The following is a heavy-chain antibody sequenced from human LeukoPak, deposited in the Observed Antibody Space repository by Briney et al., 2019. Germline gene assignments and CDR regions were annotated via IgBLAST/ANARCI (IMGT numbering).Heavy chain of an antibody. J-gene: IGHJ5*02. CDR1: GYEFTTYG. CDR3: AIYSPNSGPWFDP. V-gene: IGHV1-3*01. Sequence: ASVKVSCKASGYEFTTYGIHWVHQAPGQRFEWMGWINPGNGNTKYSQKFQGRVTVTRDTSASTAYMELSSLRSEDTAVYYCAIYSPNSGPWFDPWGQGTLVIVSS. D-gene: IGHD1-26*01. CDR2: INPGNGNT.